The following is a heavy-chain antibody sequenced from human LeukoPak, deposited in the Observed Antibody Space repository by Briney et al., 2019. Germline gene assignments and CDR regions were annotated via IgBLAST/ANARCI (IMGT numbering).Heavy chain of an antibody. Sequence: GGSLRLSCSASGFTFSSYWMSWVRQAPGKGLEWVSGISGSGGDTYYADSEKGRFTISRDNSKNTLYLQMNSLRVEDTAVYYCAKANKWESDYWGQGTLVTVSS. V-gene: IGHV3-23*01. D-gene: IGHD1-26*01. CDR1: GFTFSSYW. J-gene: IGHJ4*02. CDR2: ISGSGGDT. CDR3: AKANKWESDY.